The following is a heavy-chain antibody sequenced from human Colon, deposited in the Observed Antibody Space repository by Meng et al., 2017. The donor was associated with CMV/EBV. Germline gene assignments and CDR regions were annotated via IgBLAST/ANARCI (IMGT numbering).Heavy chain of an antibody. CDR1: GFTFRSYW. CDR3: ARDVFDTSSYDY. V-gene: IGHV3-74*01. Sequence: GESLKISCTGSGFTFRSYWMRWVRQVPGKGLVWVSRINKDGGSITYADFVEGRFTISRDNAKNTLYLQMNSLRVEDTAVYYCARDVFDTSSYDYWGQGALVTVSS. CDR2: INKDGGSI. J-gene: IGHJ4*02. D-gene: IGHD2-2*01.